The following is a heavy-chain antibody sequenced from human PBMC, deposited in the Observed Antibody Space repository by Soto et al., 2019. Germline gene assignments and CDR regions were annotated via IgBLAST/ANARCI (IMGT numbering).Heavy chain of an antibody. CDR2: IYYSGST. D-gene: IGHD3-22*01. Sequence: SETLSLTCTVSGGSISSYYWSWIRQPPGKGLEWIGYIYYSGSTNYNPTLKSRVTISVDTSKNQFSLKLSSVTAADTAVYYCARDPLYYYDSSGYSLFDYWGQGTLVTVSS. V-gene: IGHV4-59*01. CDR3: ARDPLYYYDSSGYSLFDY. CDR1: GGSISSYY. J-gene: IGHJ4*02.